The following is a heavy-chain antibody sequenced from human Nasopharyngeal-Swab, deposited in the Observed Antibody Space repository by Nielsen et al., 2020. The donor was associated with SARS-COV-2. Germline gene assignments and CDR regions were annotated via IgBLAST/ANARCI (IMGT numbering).Heavy chain of an antibody. J-gene: IGHJ4*02. CDR3: ARDDTSTWYRVSVD. V-gene: IGHV3-9*01. CDR2: ITWNSGT. Sequence: SLKISCAASGFTYDDYSMHWVRLAPGKGLEWVSGITWNSGTGYTDSVKGRFTISRDNAKNSLYLQMNSLRDEDTAVYYCARDDTSTWYRVSVDWGQGTLVTVSS. D-gene: IGHD6-13*01. CDR1: GFTYDDYS.